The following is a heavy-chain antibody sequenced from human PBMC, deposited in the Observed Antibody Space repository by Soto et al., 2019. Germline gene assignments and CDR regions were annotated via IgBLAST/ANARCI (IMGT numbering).Heavy chain of an antibody. CDR2: IYYTGNT. V-gene: IGHV4-59*01. CDR1: DGSISPSS. J-gene: IGHJ4*02. D-gene: IGHD2-2*03. CDR3: AAGLDHNKVGY. Sequence: VRLQESGPGLVKPSETLSLTCTVSDGSISPSSWNWVRQPTGKRPEWIGCIYYTGNTHYNPSLKSRVTISRDTSKNQFSLELTSVTAADTAMYFCAAGLDHNKVGYWGQGTLVTVSS.